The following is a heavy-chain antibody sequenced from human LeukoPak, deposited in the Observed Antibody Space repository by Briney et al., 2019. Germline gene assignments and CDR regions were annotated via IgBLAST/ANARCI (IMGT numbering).Heavy chain of an antibody. V-gene: IGHV4-4*07. CDR3: PRLKVLAGAGMFYFDY. J-gene: IGHJ4*02. CDR1: GGSISSYY. Sequence: SETLSLTRTVSGGSISSYYWGWIRQPAGRGLEWLGRIYISGSTNSNPSLKSGVTMSVDTSRNHFILKLSSVTAADTAVYYCPRLKVLAGAGMFYFDYWGQGTLVTVSS. D-gene: IGHD6-19*01. CDR2: IYISGST.